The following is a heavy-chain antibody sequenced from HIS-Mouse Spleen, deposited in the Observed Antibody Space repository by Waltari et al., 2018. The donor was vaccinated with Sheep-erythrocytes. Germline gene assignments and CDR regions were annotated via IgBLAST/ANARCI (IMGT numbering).Heavy chain of an antibody. CDR2: ISSSSSYI. CDR1: GFASRRFS. Sequence: ELQLVDSGEDFAMLGGSLGSHLPSLGFASRRFSMNWFRQAPGKGLGWCSSISSSSSYIYYADSVKGRFTISRDNAKNSLYLQMNSLRAEDTAVYYCARDQGDSGSYYYYYGMDVWGQGTTVTVSS. V-gene: IGHV3-21*01. CDR3: ARDQGDSGSYYYYYGMDV. D-gene: IGHD1-26*01. J-gene: IGHJ6*02.